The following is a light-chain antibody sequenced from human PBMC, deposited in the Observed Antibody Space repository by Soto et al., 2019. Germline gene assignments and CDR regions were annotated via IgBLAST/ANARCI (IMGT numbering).Light chain of an antibody. CDR1: QTVSRNY. CDR3: QQYGGPVPWA. J-gene: IGKJ1*01. Sequence: EVVLTQSPVTLSLSPGDRATVSCRASQTVSRNYLAWYQKKPGHVARLXLCGXXAWYQKNPGQAPRLLLYGASTXADGIPDRFSGSGAGTDFTLTITRLEPEDFAVYYCQQYGGPVPWAFGQGTKVDIK. V-gene: IGKV3-20*01. CDR2: GAS.